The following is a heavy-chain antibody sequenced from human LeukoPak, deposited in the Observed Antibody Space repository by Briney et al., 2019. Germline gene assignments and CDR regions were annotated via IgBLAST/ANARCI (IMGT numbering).Heavy chain of an antibody. J-gene: IGHJ4*02. CDR3: ARLDSSGY. CDR2: ISDSGSTI. V-gene: IGHV3-48*03. CDR1: GFTFSIYE. D-gene: IGHD6-19*01. Sequence: GGSLRLSCAASGFTFSIYEMNWVRQAPGKGLEWVSYISDSGSTIKYADSVKGRFTISRDNAKNSLYLQMNSLRAEDTALYYCARLDSSGYWGQGTLVTVPS.